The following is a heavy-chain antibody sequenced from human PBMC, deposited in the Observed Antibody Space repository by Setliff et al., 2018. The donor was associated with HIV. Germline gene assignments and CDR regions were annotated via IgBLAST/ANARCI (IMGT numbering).Heavy chain of an antibody. V-gene: IGHV3-7*05. CDR1: GFTFSSYW. CDR2: IKQDGSEK. Sequence: GGSLRLSCAASGFTFSSYWMSWVRQAPGKGLEWVANIKQDGSEKYYVDSVKGRFTISRDNAKNSLYLQMNSLRAEDTAVYYCASHFGYCSSTSCEGYWGQGALVTISS. D-gene: IGHD2-2*01. J-gene: IGHJ4*02. CDR3: ASHFGYCSSTSCEGY.